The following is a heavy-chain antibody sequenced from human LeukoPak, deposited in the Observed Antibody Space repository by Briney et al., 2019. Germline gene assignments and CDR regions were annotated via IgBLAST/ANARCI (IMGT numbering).Heavy chain of an antibody. CDR3: ARDALYYGDYGADY. CDR1: GYTFTSYG. D-gene: IGHD4-17*01. Sequence: ASVKVSCKASGYTFTSYGISWVRQAPGQGLEWMGWISAYNGNTNYAQKLQGRVTMTTDTSTSTAYMELRSLRSDDTAVYYCARDALYYGDYGADYWGQGTLVTVSS. V-gene: IGHV1-18*01. CDR2: ISAYNGNT. J-gene: IGHJ4*02.